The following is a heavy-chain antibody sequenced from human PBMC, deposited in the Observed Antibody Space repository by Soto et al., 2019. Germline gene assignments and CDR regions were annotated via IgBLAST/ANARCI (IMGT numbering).Heavy chain of an antibody. CDR3: ARDWTRYYDFWSGYTYYYYGMDV. CDR1: GYTFTGYY. J-gene: IGHJ6*02. V-gene: IGHV1-2*02. D-gene: IGHD3-3*01. CDR2: INPNSGGT. Sequence: ASVKVSCKASGYTFTGYYMHWVRQAPGQGLEWMGWINPNSGGTNYAQKFQGRVTMTRDTSISTAYMELSRLRSDDTAVYYCARDWTRYYDFWSGYTYYYYGMDVWGQGTTVTVS.